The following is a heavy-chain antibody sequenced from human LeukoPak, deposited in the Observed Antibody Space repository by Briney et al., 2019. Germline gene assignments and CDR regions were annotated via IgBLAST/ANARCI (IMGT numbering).Heavy chain of an antibody. CDR2: IYYSGST. Sequence: SETLSLTCTVSGGSVSSGSYYWSWIRQPPGKGLEWIGYIYYSGSTNYNPSLKSRVTISVDTSKNQFSLKLSSVTAADTAVYYCARVSAAAGTPWWFDPWGQGTLVTVSS. D-gene: IGHD6-13*01. V-gene: IGHV4-61*01. J-gene: IGHJ5*02. CDR1: GGSVSSGSYY. CDR3: ARVSAAAGTPWWFDP.